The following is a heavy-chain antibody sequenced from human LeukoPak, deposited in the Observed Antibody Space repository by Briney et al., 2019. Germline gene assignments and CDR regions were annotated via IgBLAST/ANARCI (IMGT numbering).Heavy chain of an antibody. CDR3: AKSYGDYYFYVMDV. J-gene: IGHJ6*02. Sequence: GGSLRLSCAASGXTFSNYAMSWVRQAPGKGLESVSVISGSDGTTYYADSVKGRFTVSRDNSKNTLYLQMNSLRAEDTAVYYCAKSYGDYYFYVMDVWGQGTTVTVSS. V-gene: IGHV3-23*01. CDR1: GXTFSNYA. CDR2: ISGSDGTT. D-gene: IGHD5-18*01.